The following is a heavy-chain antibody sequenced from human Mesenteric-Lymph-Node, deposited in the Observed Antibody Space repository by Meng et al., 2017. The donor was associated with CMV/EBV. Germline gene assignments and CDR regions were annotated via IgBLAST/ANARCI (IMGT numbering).Heavy chain of an antibody. D-gene: IGHD1-7*01. CDR2: IYYSGST. V-gene: IGHV4-59*01. CDR1: GGSISSYY. J-gene: IGHJ6*02. Sequence: GSLRLSCTVSGGSISSYYWSWIRQPPGKGLEWIGYIYYSGSTNYNPSLKSRVTISVDTSKNQFSLKLSSVTAADTAVYYWARMGGWGVGTTYYYYYGMDVWGQGTTVTVSS. CDR3: ARMGGWGVGTTYYYYYGMDV.